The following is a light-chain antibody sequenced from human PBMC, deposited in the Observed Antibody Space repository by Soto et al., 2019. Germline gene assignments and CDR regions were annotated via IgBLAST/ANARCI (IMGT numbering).Light chain of an antibody. CDR3: SSYAGSNSLGV. Sequence: QSALTQPASVSGSPGQSITISCTGTSSDVGGYNFVSWYRQHPDKAPKLMIFEVTKRPSGVPDRFSASRSGNTASLTVSGLQAEDEADYYCSSYAGSNSLGVFGGGTKLTVL. CDR2: EVT. CDR1: SSDVGGYNF. J-gene: IGLJ2*01. V-gene: IGLV2-8*01.